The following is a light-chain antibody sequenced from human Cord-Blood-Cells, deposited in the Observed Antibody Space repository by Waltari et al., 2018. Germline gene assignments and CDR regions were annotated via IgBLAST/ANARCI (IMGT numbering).Light chain of an antibody. Sequence: QSALTQPASVSGSPGQSITISCTGTSSDVGGYNYVSWYQQHPGTAPKLMIYDVSKRPSGVSNRFSCSKSGNTASLTISGLQAEDEADYYCSSYTSSSTFYVFGTGTKVTVL. J-gene: IGLJ1*01. V-gene: IGLV2-14*01. CDR1: SSDVGGYNY. CDR2: DVS. CDR3: SSYTSSSTFYV.